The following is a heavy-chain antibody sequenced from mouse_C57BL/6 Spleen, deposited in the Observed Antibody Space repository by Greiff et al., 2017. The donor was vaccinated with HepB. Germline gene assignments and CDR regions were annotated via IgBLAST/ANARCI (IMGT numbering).Heavy chain of an antibody. V-gene: IGHV10-1*01. CDR2: IRSKSNNYAT. CDR1: GFSFNTYA. D-gene: IGHD4-1*01. CDR3: VRPSNWDYYAMDY. J-gene: IGHJ4*01. Sequence: EVQLVESGGGLVQPKGSLKLSCAASGFSFNTYAMNWVRQAPGKGLEWVARIRSKSNNYATYYADSVKDRFTISRDDSESMLYLQMNNLKTEDTAMYYCVRPSNWDYYAMDYWGQGTSVTVSS.